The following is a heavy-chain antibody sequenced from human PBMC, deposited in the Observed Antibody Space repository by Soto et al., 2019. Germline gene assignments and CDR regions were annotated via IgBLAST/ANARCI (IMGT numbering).Heavy chain of an antibody. D-gene: IGHD3-3*01. CDR3: ARHGGTIFDRGMAV. CDR2: IYPGDSDT. CDR1: GYXFTSYL. Sequence: PXEXLKISFKCSGYXFTSYLIVWVRHMPGNGLECMGIIYPGDSDTRYSPSFQGQVTISADKSISTAYLQWSSMKASDTAMYYCARHGGTIFDRGMAVWGQGTTATVS. V-gene: IGHV5-51*01. J-gene: IGHJ6*02.